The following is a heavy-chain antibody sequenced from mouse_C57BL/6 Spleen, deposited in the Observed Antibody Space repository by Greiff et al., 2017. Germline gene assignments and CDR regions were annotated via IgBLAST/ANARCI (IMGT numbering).Heavy chain of an antibody. CDR3: ARSVDGNYEDY. Sequence: QVQLQQPGAELVRPGTSVKLSCKASGYTFTSYWMHWVKQRPGQGLEWIGVIDPSDSYTNYNPKFKGKDTLTVDTSSSTAYMQLSSLTSEDSAIYYCARSVDGNYEDYWGQGTTLTVSS. V-gene: IGHV1-59*01. D-gene: IGHD2-1*01. J-gene: IGHJ2*01. CDR2: IDPSDSYT. CDR1: GYTFTSYW.